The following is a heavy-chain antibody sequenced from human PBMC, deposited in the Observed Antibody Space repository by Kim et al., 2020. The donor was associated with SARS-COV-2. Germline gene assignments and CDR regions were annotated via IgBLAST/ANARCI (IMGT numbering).Heavy chain of an antibody. Sequence: SETLSLTCTVSGGSISSGGYYWSWIRQHPGKGLEWIGYIYYSGSTYYNPSLKSRVTISVDTSKNQFSLKLSSVTAADTAVYYCARDPLTNPVSLGYYYYYGMDVWGQGTTVTVSS. CDR3: ARDPLTNPVSLGYYYYYGMDV. J-gene: IGHJ6*02. CDR2: IYYSGST. V-gene: IGHV4-31*03. CDR1: GGSISSGGYY.